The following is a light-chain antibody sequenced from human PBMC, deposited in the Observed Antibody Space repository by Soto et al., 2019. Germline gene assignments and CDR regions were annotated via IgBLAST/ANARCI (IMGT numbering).Light chain of an antibody. CDR3: QQYDNSVYT. CDR1: QTVASPY. CDR2: GTS. Sequence: EIVLTQSPGTLSLSPGERATLSCRTSQTVASPYLAWYQQRVGQAPRLLTYGTSTRATGVPDRFSGSGSGTDFTLTINRLEPEDSAVYYCQQYDNSVYTFGQGTKLEIK. J-gene: IGKJ2*01. V-gene: IGKV3-20*01.